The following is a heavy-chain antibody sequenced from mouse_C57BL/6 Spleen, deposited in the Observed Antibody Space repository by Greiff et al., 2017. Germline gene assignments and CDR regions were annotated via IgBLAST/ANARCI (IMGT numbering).Heavy chain of an antibody. Sequence: QVQLKQPGAELVRPGSSVKLSCKASGYTFTSYWMHWVKQRPIQGLEWIGNIDPSDSETHYNQKFKDKATLTVAKSSSTAYMQLSSLTSEDSAVYYCAREGITTVVPYAMDYWGQGTSVTVSS. V-gene: IGHV1-52*01. D-gene: IGHD1-1*01. J-gene: IGHJ4*01. CDR1: GYTFTSYW. CDR2: IDPSDSET. CDR3: AREGITTVVPYAMDY.